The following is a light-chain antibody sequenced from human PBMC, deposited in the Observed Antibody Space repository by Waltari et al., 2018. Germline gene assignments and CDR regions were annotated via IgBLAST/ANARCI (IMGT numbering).Light chain of an antibody. Sequence: IVLTQSPGTLSLSPGEGATLSCRASQSVNSNFLAWYQQKPGQAPRLLIYVASSRATGIPDRFSGSGSGTDFTLTITRLEPEDFAVYYCQQYGSSPRTFGQGTKLEIK. J-gene: IGKJ2*01. CDR2: VAS. CDR3: QQYGSSPRT. CDR1: QSVNSNF. V-gene: IGKV3-20*01.